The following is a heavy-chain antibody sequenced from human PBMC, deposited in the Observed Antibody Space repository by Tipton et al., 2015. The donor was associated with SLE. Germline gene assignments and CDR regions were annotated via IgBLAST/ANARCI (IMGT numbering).Heavy chain of an antibody. CDR3: ARTNWGPGYFDF. CDR2: IYDGGSA. Sequence: TLSLTCTVSGGSISRSSYYWGWIRQSPGKGLEWIGSIYDGGSATYNPSLKSRVTISVDTSKNQFSLKLGSVTAADTAVYYCARTNWGPGYFDFWGQGTLVTVSS. CDR1: GGSISRSSYY. V-gene: IGHV4-39*01. D-gene: IGHD7-27*01. J-gene: IGHJ4*02.